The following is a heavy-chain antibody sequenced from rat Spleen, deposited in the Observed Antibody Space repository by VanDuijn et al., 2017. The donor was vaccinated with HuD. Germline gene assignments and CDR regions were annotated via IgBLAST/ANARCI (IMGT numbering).Heavy chain of an antibody. V-gene: IGHV5-29*01. CDR3: ARPTEGIAWFAY. CDR2: ISYGDSSGHSST. Sequence: EVQLVESGGGLVQPGRSLKLSCVASGFIFNNYWMTWIRQAPTKGLEWVATISYGDSSGHSSTYYRDSVKGRFTISRDNAKSSLYLQMDSLRSGDTATYYCARPTEGIAWFAYWGQGTLVTVSS. J-gene: IGHJ3*01. CDR1: GFIFNNYW. D-gene: IGHD1-11*01.